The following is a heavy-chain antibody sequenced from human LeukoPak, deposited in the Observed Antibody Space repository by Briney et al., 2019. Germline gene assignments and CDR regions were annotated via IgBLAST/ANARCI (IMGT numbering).Heavy chain of an antibody. CDR3: ASTKPSYGDPDVRFDY. V-gene: IGHV3-74*01. J-gene: IGHJ4*02. CDR2: INSDGSST. CDR1: GFTFSSYW. Sequence: GGSLRLSCAASGFTFSSYWMHWVRQAPGKGLVWVSRINSDGSSTSYADSVKGRFTISRDNAKNTLYLQMNSLRAEDTAVYYYASTKPSYGDPDVRFDYWGQGTLVTVSS. D-gene: IGHD4-17*01.